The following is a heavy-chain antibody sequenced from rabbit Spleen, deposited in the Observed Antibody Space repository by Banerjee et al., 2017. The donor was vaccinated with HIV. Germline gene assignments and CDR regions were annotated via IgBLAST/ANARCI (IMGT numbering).Heavy chain of an antibody. J-gene: IGHJ4*01. Sequence: QEELEESGGGLVKPEGSLTLTCKASGFSFSDRDVMCWVRQAPGKGLEWIACINTATGKPVYATWAKGRFTISTTSSTTVTLQMTSLTAADTATYFCAREGGIVVAGAFDLWGQGTLVTVS. CDR2: INTATGKP. CDR3: AREGGIVVAGAFDL. D-gene: IGHD4-1*01. CDR1: GFSFSDRDV. V-gene: IGHV1S45*01.